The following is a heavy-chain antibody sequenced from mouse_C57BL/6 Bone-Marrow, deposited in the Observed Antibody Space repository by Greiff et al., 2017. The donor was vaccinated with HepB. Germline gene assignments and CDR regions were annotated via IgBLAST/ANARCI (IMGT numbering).Heavy chain of an antibody. CDR3: AIDPDYYGYYYAMDY. J-gene: IGHJ4*01. D-gene: IGHD1-2*01. CDR1: GYTFTSYW. V-gene: IGHV1-74*01. Sequence: QVQLQQPGAELVKPGASVKVSCKASGYTFTSYWMHWVKQRPGQGLEWIGRIHPSDSDTNYNQKFKGKATLTVDKSSSTAYMQLSSLTSEDAAVYYCAIDPDYYGYYYAMDYWGQGTSVTVSS. CDR2: IHPSDSDT.